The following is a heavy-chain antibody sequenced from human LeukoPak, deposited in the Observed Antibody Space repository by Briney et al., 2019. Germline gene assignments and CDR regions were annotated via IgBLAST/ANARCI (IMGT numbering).Heavy chain of an antibody. V-gene: IGHV1-2*02. Sequence: EASVKVSCKASGYTFTSYGISWVRQAPGQGLEWMGWINPNSGGTNYAQKFQGRVTMTRDTSISTAYMDLSRLRSDDTAVYYCAGGGLPVYYYYMDVWGKGTTVTISS. D-gene: IGHD3-16*01. J-gene: IGHJ6*03. CDR2: INPNSGGT. CDR3: AGGGLPVYYYYMDV. CDR1: GYTFTSYG.